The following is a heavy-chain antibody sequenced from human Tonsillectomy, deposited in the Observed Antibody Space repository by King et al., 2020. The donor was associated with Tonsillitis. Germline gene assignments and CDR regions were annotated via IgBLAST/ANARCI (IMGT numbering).Heavy chain of an antibody. Sequence: QLVQSGAAVKRPGSSVQVSCKASGVTFSSLTISWVRQAPGQGLEWMGAIIPIFDKTKYAQRFQGRVTITADRSTSTVYMKLSSLTSDDAAVCYCARDCPQAQACALDIGGQGTVVAVS. CDR2: IIPIFDKT. V-gene: IGHV1-69*06. CDR1: GVTFSSLT. CDR3: ARDCPQAQACALDI. J-gene: IGHJ3*02.